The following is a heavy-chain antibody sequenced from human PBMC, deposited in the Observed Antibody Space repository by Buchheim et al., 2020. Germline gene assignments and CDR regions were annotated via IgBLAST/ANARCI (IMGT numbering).Heavy chain of an antibody. D-gene: IGHD5-24*01. CDR1: GFTFSTYA. Sequence: DVQLVESGGGLVQPGGSLRLSCVASGFTFSTYAMSWVRQAPGKGLEWVSSISGSAISTYYADSVKGRFTISRDNAKNTLFLQMNNLRVEDSAVYFCARVNDYNYESFDVWG. J-gene: IGHJ3*01. V-gene: IGHV3-23*04. CDR3: ARVNDYNYESFDV. CDR2: ISGSAIST.